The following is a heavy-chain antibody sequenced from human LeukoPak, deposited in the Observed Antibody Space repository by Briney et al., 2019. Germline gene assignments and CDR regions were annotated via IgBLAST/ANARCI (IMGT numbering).Heavy chain of an antibody. V-gene: IGHV4-34*01. D-gene: IGHD6-6*01. J-gene: IGHJ6*03. CDR1: GGSFSGYY. CDR2: INHSGST. CDR3: ARGLILARQWYYYMDV. Sequence: PSETLSLTCAVYGGSFSGYYWSWIRQPPGKGLEWIGEINHSGSTNYNPSLKSRVTISVDTSKNQFSLKLSSVTAADPAVYDCARGLILARQWYYYMDVWGKGTTVTVSS.